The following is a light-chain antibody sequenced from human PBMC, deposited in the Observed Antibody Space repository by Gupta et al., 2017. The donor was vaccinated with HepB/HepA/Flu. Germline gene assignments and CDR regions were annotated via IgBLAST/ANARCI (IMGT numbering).Light chain of an antibody. Sequence: ILMTQYPLSLLVTPGEPAAISCKSSRCLLHRSGYNSLVWYFQKAGQSPRLLIFLGSTRASGVSDRFTGSGSGTDFTLKISRVESEDVAIYYCLQSLQIPITFGQGTRLEI. CDR1: RCLLHRSGYNS. CDR3: LQSLQIPIT. V-gene: IGKV2-28*01. J-gene: IGKJ5*01. CDR2: LGS.